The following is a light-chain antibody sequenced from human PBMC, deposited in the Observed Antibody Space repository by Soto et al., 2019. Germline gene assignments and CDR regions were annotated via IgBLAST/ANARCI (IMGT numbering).Light chain of an antibody. CDR1: SSDVAAYNY. V-gene: IGLV2-14*03. CDR3: SSYTSGGNYV. CDR2: DVS. J-gene: IGLJ1*01. Sequence: QSALTQPASVSGSPGQSITISCTGTSSDVAAYNYVSWYQQHPGKAPKLMVYDVSTRPSGVSNRFSGSKSGNTASLTISGLQAEDEADYYCSSYTSGGNYVFGTGTKLTVL.